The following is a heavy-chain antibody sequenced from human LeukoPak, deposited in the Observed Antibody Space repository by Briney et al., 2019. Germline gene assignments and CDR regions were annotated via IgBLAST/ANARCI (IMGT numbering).Heavy chain of an antibody. CDR3: ARGDGNGKHPTRAFYFDI. CDR2: TGLNGVHT. J-gene: IGHJ4*02. V-gene: IGHV3-23*01. CDR1: GFTFSRHA. D-gene: IGHD5-24*01. Sequence: GGSLRLSCAASGFTFSRHAMNWVRQAPGKGLEWVSTTGLNGVHTLCADSVQGRFTISRDNSKNTLYLQMDNLRAEDTAVYYCARGDGNGKHPTRAFYFDIWGQGTLGTLSP.